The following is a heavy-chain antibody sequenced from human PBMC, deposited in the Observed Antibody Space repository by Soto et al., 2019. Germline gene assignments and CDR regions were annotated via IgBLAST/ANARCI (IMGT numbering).Heavy chain of an antibody. V-gene: IGHV1-69*08. J-gene: IGHJ4*02. D-gene: IGHD1-26*01. CDR2: IVPMLSIT. CDR1: GGTSTIYT. CDR3: ATEKYGAGRVGVFN. Sequence: QVQLVQSGAEVKKPGSSLRVSCETSGGTSTIYTITWVRQARGQGLQWMGRIVPMLSITNYTPDFQGRLTMTADTSTGTAHMELSSLTSEDTAVYYCATEKYGAGRVGVFNWGQGTLVSVSS.